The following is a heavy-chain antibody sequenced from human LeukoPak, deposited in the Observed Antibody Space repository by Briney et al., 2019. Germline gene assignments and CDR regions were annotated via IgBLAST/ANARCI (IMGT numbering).Heavy chain of an antibody. V-gene: IGHV4-39*01. Sequence: PSETLSLTCTVSCGSISSSSYYWGWIRQPPGKGLEWIGSIYYSGSTYYNPSLKSRVTVSVDTSKNQFSLKLSSVTAADTAVYYCARRYCSGGSCYYFDYWGQGTLVTVSS. CDR2: IYYSGST. J-gene: IGHJ4*02. CDR1: CGSISSSSYY. CDR3: ARRYCSGGSCYYFDY. D-gene: IGHD2-15*01.